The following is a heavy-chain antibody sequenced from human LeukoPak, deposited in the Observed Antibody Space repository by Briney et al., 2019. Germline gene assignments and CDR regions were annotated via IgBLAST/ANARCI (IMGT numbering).Heavy chain of an antibody. V-gene: IGHV3-11*01. CDR3: ARDISGRLDY. CDR2: ISGTGDNI. J-gene: IGHJ4*02. Sequence: GGSLRLSCVVSGFSFSDYYMSWVRHSPGRGLEWISFISGTGDNINAADSVRGRFTISRDNAKNSLFLHMTNLGVEDTATYYCARDISGRLDYWGQGTLVTVSS. CDR1: GFSFSDYY. D-gene: IGHD1-26*01.